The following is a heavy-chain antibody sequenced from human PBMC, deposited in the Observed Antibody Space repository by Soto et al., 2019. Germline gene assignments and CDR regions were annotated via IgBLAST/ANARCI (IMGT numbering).Heavy chain of an antibody. Sequence: PGGSLRLSCSASGFTLSSYAMHWVRQAPGKGLEYVSAISSNGGSTYYADSVKGRFTTSRDNSKNTLYLQMSSLRAEDTAVYYCVGVYRSGSYYLQHWFDPWGQGTLVTVYS. D-gene: IGHD3-10*01. CDR3: VGVYRSGSYYLQHWFDP. J-gene: IGHJ5*02. CDR2: ISSNGGST. V-gene: IGHV3-64D*06. CDR1: GFTLSSYA.